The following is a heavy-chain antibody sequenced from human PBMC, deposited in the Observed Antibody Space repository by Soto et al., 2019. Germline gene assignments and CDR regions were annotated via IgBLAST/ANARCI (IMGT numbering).Heavy chain of an antibody. Sequence: QVQLVQSGAEVKKPGASVKVSCKASGYTFTSYGISWVRQAPGQGLEWMGWISAYNGNTNYAQKLVARANMTTETSTSTADMEMRSLRSDDTAVYDCAREYYYGSGPWYWGQGNLVTVSS. J-gene: IGHJ4*02. V-gene: IGHV1-18*01. CDR2: ISAYNGNT. D-gene: IGHD3-10*01. CDR3: AREYYYGSGPWY. CDR1: GYTFTSYG.